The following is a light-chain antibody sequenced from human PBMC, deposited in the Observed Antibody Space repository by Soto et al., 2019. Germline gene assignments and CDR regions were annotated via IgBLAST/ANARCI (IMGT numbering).Light chain of an antibody. Sequence: AIQLTQSPSSLSASVGDRVTITCRASQAISSTLAWYHQKPGKAPKLLIYDASSLQSGVPSRFSGSGSGTDFTLTISSLQTEDFGTYHCQQFNSYPLTFGGGTKVEI. CDR2: DAS. CDR1: QAISST. V-gene: IGKV1-13*02. CDR3: QQFNSYPLT. J-gene: IGKJ4*01.